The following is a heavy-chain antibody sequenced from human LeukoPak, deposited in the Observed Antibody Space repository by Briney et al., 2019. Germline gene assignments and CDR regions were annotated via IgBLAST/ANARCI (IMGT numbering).Heavy chain of an antibody. D-gene: IGHD3-10*01. V-gene: IGHV4-30-4*01. CDR2: IYYSGST. CDR3: ARFRTLLYYGSGSGRDY. Sequence: SETLSLTCTVSGGSISSGDYYWRWIRQPPGKGLEWIRYIYYSGSTYYNPSLKSRTTISVDTSKNQFSLKLSSVTAADTAVYYCARFRTLLYYGSGSGRDYWGQGTLVTVSS. J-gene: IGHJ4*02. CDR1: GGSISSGDYY.